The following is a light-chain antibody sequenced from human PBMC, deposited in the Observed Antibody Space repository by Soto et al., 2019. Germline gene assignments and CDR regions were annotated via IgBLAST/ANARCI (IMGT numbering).Light chain of an antibody. CDR3: QSYDSSLSVFYV. CDR1: SSNIGAGYD. Sequence: QSVLTHPPSVSXAPGHRVTIFCTGSSSNIGAGYDVHWYQQLPGTAPKLLIYGNSNRPSGVPDRFSGSKSGTSASLAITGLQAEDEADYYCQSYDSSLSVFYVFGTGTKVTVL. V-gene: IGLV1-40*01. CDR2: GNS. J-gene: IGLJ1*01.